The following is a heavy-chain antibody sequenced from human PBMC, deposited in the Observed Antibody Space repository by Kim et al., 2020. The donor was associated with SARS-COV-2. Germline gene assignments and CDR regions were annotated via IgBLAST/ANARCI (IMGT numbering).Heavy chain of an antibody. CDR2: ITAYNGNT. CDR3: ARAGISDAGTKGVQWRY. J-gene: IGHJ4*01. D-gene: IGHD1-1*01. Sequence: ASVKVSCKASGFNFATYGISWVRQAPGQGLQWMGWITAYNGNTNYAQSLQGRVTLTTDTTTSTTYMDLTSLTSDDTAIYYCARAGISDAGTKGVQWRYWG. CDR1: GFNFATYG. V-gene: IGHV1-18*04.